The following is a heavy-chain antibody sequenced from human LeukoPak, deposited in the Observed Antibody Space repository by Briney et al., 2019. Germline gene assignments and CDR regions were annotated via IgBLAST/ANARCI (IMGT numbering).Heavy chain of an antibody. CDR3: ARGVYYYDSSGYYYFDY. CDR2: INHSGST. CDR1: GGSFSGYY. J-gene: IGHJ4*02. D-gene: IGHD3-22*01. Sequence: PSETLPLTCAVYGGSFSGYYWSWIRQPPGKGLEWIGEINHSGSTNYNPSLKSRVTISVDTSKNQFSLKLSSVTAADTAVYYCARGVYYYDSSGYYYFDYWGQGTLVTVSS. V-gene: IGHV4-34*01.